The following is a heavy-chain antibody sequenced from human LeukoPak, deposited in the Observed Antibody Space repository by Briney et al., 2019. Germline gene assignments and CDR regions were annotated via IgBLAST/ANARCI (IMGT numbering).Heavy chain of an antibody. J-gene: IGHJ4*02. CDR1: GGSISSSYFY. Sequence: SETLSLTCTVTGGSISSSYFYWDWIRQPPGKGLEWIGSMYYSGSTYYNPSLKSRVTISVDTSKNQFSLKLSSVTAADTAVYYCARSSRDGYNYFDYWGQGTLVTVSS. CDR2: MYYSGST. CDR3: ARSSRDGYNYFDY. D-gene: IGHD5-24*01. V-gene: IGHV4-39*01.